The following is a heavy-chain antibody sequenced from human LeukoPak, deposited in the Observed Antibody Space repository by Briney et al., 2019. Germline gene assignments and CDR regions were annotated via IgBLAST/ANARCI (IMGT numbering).Heavy chain of an antibody. Sequence: SETLSLTCTVSGGSISSYYWSWIRQPPEKGLEWIGYIYYSGSTNYNPSLKSRVTISVDTSKNQFSLKLSSVTAADTAVYYCARVAAAGTSAYYYYYMDVWGKGTTVTISS. D-gene: IGHD6-13*01. CDR1: GGSISSYY. J-gene: IGHJ6*03. CDR2: IYYSGST. CDR3: ARVAAAGTSAYYYYYMDV. V-gene: IGHV4-59*01.